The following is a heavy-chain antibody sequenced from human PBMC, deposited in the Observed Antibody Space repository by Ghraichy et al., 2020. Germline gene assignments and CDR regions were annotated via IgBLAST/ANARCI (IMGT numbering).Heavy chain of an antibody. J-gene: IGHJ4*02. CDR1: GFSFGDHW. CDR2: ISNDGSRT. Sequence: GGSLRLSCAASGFSFGDHWMYWVRQAPAEGLVWVSRISNDGSRTSYGDSAKGRFTMTRDNAETRGYLQLNSLRVDDTAIYHCVRDGVSKQVGGSFDSWGQGTLVTDSS. D-gene: IGHD5/OR15-5a*01. CDR3: VRDGVSKQVGGSFDS. V-gene: IGHV3-74*01.